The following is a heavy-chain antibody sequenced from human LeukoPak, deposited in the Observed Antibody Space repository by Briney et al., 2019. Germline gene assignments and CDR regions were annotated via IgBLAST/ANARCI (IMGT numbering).Heavy chain of an antibody. Sequence: GGSLRLSCAASGFTFDDYAMHWVRQAPGKGLEWVSGISWNSGSIDYADSVKGRCTISRDNARNSLYLQMNSLRAEDTAFYYCAKELRGSPYYYYGMDVWGQGTTVTVSS. J-gene: IGHJ6*02. CDR2: ISWNSGSI. CDR1: GFTFDDYA. D-gene: IGHD3-10*01. CDR3: AKELRGSPYYYYGMDV. V-gene: IGHV3-9*01.